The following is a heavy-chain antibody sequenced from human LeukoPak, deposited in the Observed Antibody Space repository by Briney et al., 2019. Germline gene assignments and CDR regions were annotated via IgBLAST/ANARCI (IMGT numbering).Heavy chain of an antibody. CDR1: GDSISSNSW. CDR3: ARKGLRSGYVPLDY. CDR2: IYHSGST. J-gene: IGHJ4*02. Sequence: PSETLSLTCAVSGDSISSNSWWSWVRLPPGKGLEWIGEIYHSGSTNYNPSLKSRVTISVDKSKNQFSLKLGSVTAADTAVYYCARKGLRSGYVPLDYWGQGTLVTVSS. V-gene: IGHV4-4*02. D-gene: IGHD3-3*01.